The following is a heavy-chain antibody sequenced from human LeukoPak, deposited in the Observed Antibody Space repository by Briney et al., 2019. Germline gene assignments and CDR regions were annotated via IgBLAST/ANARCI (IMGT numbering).Heavy chain of an antibody. Sequence: PGGSLRLSCAASGFTFSSYGMHWVRQAPGKGLEGVAFIRFDGSNKYHADSVKGRFTISRDNSKNTLYLQMNSLRAEDTAVYYCAKDTSGGPYWGQGTLVTVSS. CDR1: GFTFSSYG. CDR2: IRFDGSNK. J-gene: IGHJ4*02. D-gene: IGHD3-16*01. CDR3: AKDTSGGPY. V-gene: IGHV3-30*02.